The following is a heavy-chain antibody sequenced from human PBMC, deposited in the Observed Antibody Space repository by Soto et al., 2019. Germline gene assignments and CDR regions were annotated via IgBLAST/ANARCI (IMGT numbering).Heavy chain of an antibody. CDR1: GGSISSSSYY. CDR2: IYYSGST. CDR3: AREYSSAPDY. Sequence: QLQLQESGPGLVKPSETLSLTCTVSGGSISSSSYYWGWIRQPPGKGREWIGSIYYSGSTFYRPSLRSRVTISVDTSKNQFSLRVSSVTAADTAVYYCAREYSSAPDYWGQGTLVTVSS. D-gene: IGHD6-25*01. V-gene: IGHV4-39*02. J-gene: IGHJ4*02.